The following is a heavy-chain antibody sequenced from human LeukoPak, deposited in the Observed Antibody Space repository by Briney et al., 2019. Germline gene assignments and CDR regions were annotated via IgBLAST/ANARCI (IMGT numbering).Heavy chain of an antibody. CDR2: ISSDGSNT. V-gene: IGHV3-30-3*01. D-gene: IGHD3-22*01. Sequence: GGSLRLSCAVSGFAFSSYAMHGVPAAPDEGRGGGAGISSDGSNTYYADSVRGRFTTSRDNSKNTLYVQMNSLRAEDTAVYYCAKDYYDSSGYLFDYWGQGTRVTVSS. CDR3: AKDYYDSSGYLFDY. J-gene: IGHJ4*02. CDR1: GFAFSSYA.